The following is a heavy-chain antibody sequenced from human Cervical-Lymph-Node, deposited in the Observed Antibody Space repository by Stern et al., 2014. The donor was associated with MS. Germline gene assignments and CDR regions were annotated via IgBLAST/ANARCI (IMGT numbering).Heavy chain of an antibody. Sequence: DVQLVESGGGVIQPGGSLRLSCTASGFTVGRDYMTWVRQAPGKGLEWVSLITNVGSTFYTDSVKGRFTISRDDSKNTVYLHMTSLRAEDTAMYYCARDTSSPERSDWWGQGTLVTVSS. CDR2: ITNVGST. V-gene: IGHV3-53*01. J-gene: IGHJ4*02. D-gene: IGHD1-1*01. CDR1: GFTVGRDY. CDR3: ARDTSSPERSDW.